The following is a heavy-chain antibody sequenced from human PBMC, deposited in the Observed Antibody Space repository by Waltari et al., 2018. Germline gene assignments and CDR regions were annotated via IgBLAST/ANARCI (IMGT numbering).Heavy chain of an antibody. J-gene: IGHJ4*02. CDR3: AREHWGAAGR. Sequence: QVQLLKSGPGLVKASETLSLMCNVSGDSMSPYYWSWIRQPAGKGLEWIGRIHSSGKTNYSPSLKSRVTISLDISNNHFSLKLTSVTAADTAMYYCAREHWGAAGRWGQGTVVTVSS. CDR1: GDSMSPYY. D-gene: IGHD3-16*01. V-gene: IGHV4-4*07. CDR2: IHSSGKT.